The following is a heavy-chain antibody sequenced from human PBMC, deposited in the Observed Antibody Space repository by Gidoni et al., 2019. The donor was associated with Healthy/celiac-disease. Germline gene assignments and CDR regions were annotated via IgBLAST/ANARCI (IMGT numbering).Heavy chain of an antibody. CDR2: ISYDGSNK. J-gene: IGHJ4*02. Sequence: QVQLVESGGGVVQPGRSLRLSCAASGVTFSSYGMHGVRQAPGKGLEWVAVISYDGSNKYYADSVNGRFTISRDNSKNTLYLQMNSLRAEDTAVYYCAKDRERYFDCLFHYWGQGTLVTVSS. CDR1: GVTFSSYG. CDR3: AKDRERYFDCLFHY. V-gene: IGHV3-30*18. D-gene: IGHD3-9*01.